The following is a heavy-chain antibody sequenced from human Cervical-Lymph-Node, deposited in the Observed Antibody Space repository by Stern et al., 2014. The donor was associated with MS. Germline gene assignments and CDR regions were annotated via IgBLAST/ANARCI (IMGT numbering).Heavy chain of an antibody. CDR3: ARDPNCRGGGCYSWFDP. Sequence: EVQLVESGGGLVKPGGSLRLSCAASGFTLRDYAMHWVRQAPGKGLEWVSSISSSGSYIYYSDSVKGRFTISRDIAKNSMYLQMNSLRAEDTAVYYCARDPNCRGGGCYSWFDPWGQGTLVTVSS. CDR2: ISSSGSYI. D-gene: IGHD2-15*01. J-gene: IGHJ5*02. CDR1: GFTLRDYA. V-gene: IGHV3-21*01.